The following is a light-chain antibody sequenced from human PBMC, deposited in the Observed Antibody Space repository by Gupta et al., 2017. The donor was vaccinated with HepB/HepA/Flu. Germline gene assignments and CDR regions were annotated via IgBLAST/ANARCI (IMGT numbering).Light chain of an antibody. CDR2: KAS. CDR3: QQYKGDVGS. V-gene: IGKV1-5*03. J-gene: IGKJ2*04. CDR1: QSISSW. Sequence: DIQMTQSPSTLSASVGDRVTITCRASQSISSWLAWYQQKPGKAPKLLIYKASSLESGVPSRFSGSGSGTEFTLTISSLQPDDFATYYCQQYKGDVGSFGQGTKLEIK.